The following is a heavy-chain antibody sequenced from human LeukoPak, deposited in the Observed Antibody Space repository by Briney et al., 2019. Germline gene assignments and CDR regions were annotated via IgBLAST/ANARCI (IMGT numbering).Heavy chain of an antibody. CDR1: GCTFTSYD. J-gene: IGHJ4*02. V-gene: IGHV1-8*03. CDR2: MNPNSGNT. Sequence: ASVKVPCKASGCTFTSYDINWVRQATGQGLEWMGWMNPNSGNTGYAQKFQGRVTITRNTSISTAYMELSSLRSEDTAVYYCAREGDSGWDYWGQGTLVTVSS. D-gene: IGHD1-26*01. CDR3: AREGDSGWDY.